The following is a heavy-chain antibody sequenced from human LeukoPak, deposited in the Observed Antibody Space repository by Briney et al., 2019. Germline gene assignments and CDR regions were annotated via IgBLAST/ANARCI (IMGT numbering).Heavy chain of an antibody. CDR2: INPSGGST. J-gene: IGHJ4*02. D-gene: IGHD2-2*01. V-gene: IGHV1-46*01. CDR3: AREPRPYKSSPAGVGLPAAPRPFDY. Sequence: ASVKVSCKASGYTFTSYYMHWVRQAPGQGLEWMGIINPSGGSTSYAQKFQGRVTMTRDTSTSTVYMELSSLRSEDTAVYYCAREPRPYKSSPAGVGLPAAPRPFDYWGQGTLVTVS. CDR1: GYTFTSYY.